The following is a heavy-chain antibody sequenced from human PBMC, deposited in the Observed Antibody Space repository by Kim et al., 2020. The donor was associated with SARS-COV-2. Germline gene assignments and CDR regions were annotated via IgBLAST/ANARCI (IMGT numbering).Heavy chain of an antibody. CDR3: ARVCGGGTCFES. Sequence: GESLKISCKGSAYTFNNYWIAWVRQMPGKGLEWMGIIYPDDSDSRYSPSFQGQVTLSADKSISAAYLQWSSLKASDTAIYYCARVCGGGTCFESWGQGTLVTVSS. J-gene: IGHJ4*02. CDR2: IYPDDSDS. D-gene: IGHD2-15*01. CDR1: AYTFNNYW. V-gene: IGHV5-51*01.